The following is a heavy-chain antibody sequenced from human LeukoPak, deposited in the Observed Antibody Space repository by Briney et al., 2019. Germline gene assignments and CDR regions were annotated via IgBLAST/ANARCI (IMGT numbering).Heavy chain of an antibody. Sequence: SETLSLTCTVSGGSISSYYWSWIRQPPGKGLEWIGYIYYSGSTNYNPSPKSRVTISVDTSKNQFSLKLSSVTAADTAVYYCARVLGGLFDYWGQGTLVTVSS. V-gene: IGHV4-59*01. CDR1: GGSISSYY. J-gene: IGHJ4*02. CDR2: IYYSGST. CDR3: ARVLGGLFDY. D-gene: IGHD2-15*01.